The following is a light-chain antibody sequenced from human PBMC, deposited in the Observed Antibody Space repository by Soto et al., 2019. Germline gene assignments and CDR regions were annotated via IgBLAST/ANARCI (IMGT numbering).Light chain of an antibody. Sequence: QSALTQPASVSGSPGQSITISCTGTSSDIGGYNSVSWYQQHPGKVPKLMIYDVSKRPSGVPDRFSGSKSGNTASLTISGLQAEDEADYYCCSYAGSSLIFGGGTKLTVL. CDR3: CSYAGSSLI. CDR1: SSDIGGYNS. V-gene: IGLV2-11*01. CDR2: DVS. J-gene: IGLJ2*01.